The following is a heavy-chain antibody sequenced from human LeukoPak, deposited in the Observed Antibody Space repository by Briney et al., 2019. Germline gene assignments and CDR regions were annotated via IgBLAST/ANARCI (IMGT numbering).Heavy chain of an antibody. D-gene: IGHD2-2*02. Sequence: PGGSLRLSCAASGFTFSSYSMNWVRQAPGKGLEWVSYISSSSSTIYYADSVKGRFTISRDNAKNSLYLQMNGLRAEDTAVYYCAKDALPLGYCSSTSCYTGGFDYWGQGTLVTVSS. J-gene: IGHJ4*02. V-gene: IGHV3-48*01. CDR2: ISSSSSTI. CDR3: AKDALPLGYCSSTSCYTGGFDY. CDR1: GFTFSSYS.